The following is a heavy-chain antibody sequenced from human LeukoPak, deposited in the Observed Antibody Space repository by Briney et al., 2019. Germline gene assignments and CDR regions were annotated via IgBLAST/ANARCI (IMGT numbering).Heavy chain of an antibody. CDR3: ARQDCSGGSCRFDY. J-gene: IGHJ4*02. D-gene: IGHD2-15*01. Sequence: GESLKISCKGSGYSFTTFWIAWVRQMPGKGLELMGIIYPGDSETIYNPSFQGQVSISADRSVSPAYLQWSSLKASDTAMYYCARQDCSGGSCRFDYWGQGTLVTVSS. CDR1: GYSFTTFW. V-gene: IGHV5-51*01. CDR2: IYPGDSET.